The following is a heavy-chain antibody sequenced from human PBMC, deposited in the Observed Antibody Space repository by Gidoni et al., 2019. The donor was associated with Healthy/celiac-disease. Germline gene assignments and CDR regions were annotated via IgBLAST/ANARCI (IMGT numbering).Heavy chain of an antibody. Sequence: EVQLVESGGGLVQPGGSLRLSCAASGFTVSSNYMRWVRPAPGKGLEWVSVIYSGGSTYYADSVKGRFTISRDNSKNTLYLQMNSLRAEDTAVYYCARDEKIAVAGTGYYYYGMDVWGQGTTVTVSS. CDR2: IYSGGST. D-gene: IGHD6-19*01. J-gene: IGHJ6*02. CDR3: ARDEKIAVAGTGYYYYGMDV. V-gene: IGHV3-66*02. CDR1: GFTVSSNY.